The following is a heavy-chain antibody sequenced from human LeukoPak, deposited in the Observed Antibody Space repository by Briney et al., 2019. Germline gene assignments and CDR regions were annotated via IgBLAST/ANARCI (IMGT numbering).Heavy chain of an antibody. J-gene: IGHJ4*02. V-gene: IGHV4-4*07. D-gene: IGHD3-9*01. CDR1: GGSISSYY. CDR2: IYVSGST. Sequence: PSETLSLTCTVSGGSISSYYWSWIRQPAGKGLEWIGRIYVSGSTNYNPSLKSRVTMSVDTSKNQFSLRLSSVTAADTAVYYCARSNYDILTGYSLYFDYWGQGTLATVSS. CDR3: ARSNYDILTGYSLYFDY.